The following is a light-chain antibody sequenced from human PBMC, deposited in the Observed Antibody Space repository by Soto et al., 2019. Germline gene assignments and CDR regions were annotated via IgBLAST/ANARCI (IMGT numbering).Light chain of an antibody. V-gene: IGLV2-14*01. CDR3: CTYARNRLYV. Sequence: QSAPTQPASVSGSPGHSITISCTGTSSDVGGYNFVSWYQQKPGKAPKLLIYEVTHRPSGISDRVSGSKSGNMASLTISGLQDEDEASYYCCTYARNRLYVFGSGTKVTVL. J-gene: IGLJ1*01. CDR2: EVT. CDR1: SSDVGGYNF.